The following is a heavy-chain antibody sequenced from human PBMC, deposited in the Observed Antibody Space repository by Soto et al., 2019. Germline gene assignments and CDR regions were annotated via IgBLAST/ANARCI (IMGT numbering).Heavy chain of an antibody. CDR3: ARSIFRAPDAFDI. D-gene: IGHD3-3*01. Sequence: QVQLRESGPGLLKPSQTLSLTCSVSGASISGASYYWTWIRQFPGKGLEWIGYIYYSRSTYYNPSLKSRVTIAADTSQTQFSLTWTSMPAADTAIYSCARSIFRAPDAFDIWGQGTMVTVSS. J-gene: IGHJ3*02. V-gene: IGHV4-31*02. CDR2: IYYSRST. CDR1: GASISGASYY.